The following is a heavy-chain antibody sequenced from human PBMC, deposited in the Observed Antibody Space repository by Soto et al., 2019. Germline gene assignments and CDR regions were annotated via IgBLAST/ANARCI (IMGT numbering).Heavy chain of an antibody. CDR3: ARDRPLERALDF. J-gene: IGHJ3*01. Sequence: EVQLVESGGGLMQPGGSLRLSCAASGLTVSNNYMTWVRQAPGKGLEWVSVLYSGGTTYYADSVKSRFIISRDTSKNTVSLEMKNLRAEDTAVYYCARDRPLERALDFWGPGTMVTVSP. CDR2: LYSGGTT. CDR1: GLTVSNNY. V-gene: IGHV3-53*01.